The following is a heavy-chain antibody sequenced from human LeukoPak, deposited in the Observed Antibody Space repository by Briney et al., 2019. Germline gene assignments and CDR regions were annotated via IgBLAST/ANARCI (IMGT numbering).Heavy chain of an antibody. CDR3: ARGISTVTKYYFDY. Sequence: PSETVSLTCTVSGGSISSYYWIWMRPPPGKGREGIGYIYYSKSTNYHPSLKSRVTISVHTSKNQSSLKLSSVTAADTAGYYCARGISTVTKYYFDYWGQGTLVTVSS. CDR1: GGSISSYY. J-gene: IGHJ4*01. D-gene: IGHD4-17*01. V-gene: IGHV4-59*01. CDR2: IYYSKST.